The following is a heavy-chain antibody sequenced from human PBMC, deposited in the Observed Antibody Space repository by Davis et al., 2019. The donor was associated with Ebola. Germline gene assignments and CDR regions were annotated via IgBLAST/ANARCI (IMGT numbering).Heavy chain of an antibody. CDR3: ASGGGWLPDN. V-gene: IGHV4-59*01. J-gene: IGHJ4*02. Sequence: PSETLSLTCTVSAGSILTSYWTWLRQPPGKRLEWIGNIFYSGNANYNPSLKSRVTISIHTSENQFSLKVNSVTAADTAVYYCASGGGWLPDNWGQGTLVTVSS. D-gene: IGHD5-12*01. CDR1: AGSILTSY. CDR2: IFYSGNA.